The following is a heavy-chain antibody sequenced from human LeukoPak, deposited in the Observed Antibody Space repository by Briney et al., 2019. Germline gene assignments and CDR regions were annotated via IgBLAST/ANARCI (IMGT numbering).Heavy chain of an antibody. CDR3: ARRSYYFDY. CDR2: INHSGST. CDR1: GGSFSGYY. J-gene: IGHJ4*02. V-gene: IGHV4-34*01. Sequence: PSETLSLTCAFYGGSFSGYYWSWIRQPPGKGLEWIGEINHSGSTNYNPSLKSRVTISVDTSKNQFSLKLSSVTAADTAVYYCARRSYYFDYWGQGTPVTVSS.